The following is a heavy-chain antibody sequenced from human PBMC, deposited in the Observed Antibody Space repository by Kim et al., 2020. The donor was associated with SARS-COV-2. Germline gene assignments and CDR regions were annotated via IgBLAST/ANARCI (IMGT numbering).Heavy chain of an antibody. CDR3: ARPDYYDSSGGMDY. D-gene: IGHD3-22*01. V-gene: IGHV3-11*04. J-gene: IGHJ4*02. Sequence: ADPLKGRLTISRDNDKNLLDLQMNSLRAEDTAVYYCARPDYYDSSGGMDYWGQGTLVTVSS.